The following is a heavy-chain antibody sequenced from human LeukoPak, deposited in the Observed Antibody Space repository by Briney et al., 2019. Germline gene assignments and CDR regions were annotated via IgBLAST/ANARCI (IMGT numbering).Heavy chain of an antibody. CDR1: SGSFSGYY. Sequence: SETLSLTCAVYSGSFSGYYWSWIRQPPGKGLEWIGEINHSGSTNYNPSLKSRVTISVDTSKNQFSLKLSSVTAADTAVYYCARGVGRRKEYFQHWGQGTLVTVSS. V-gene: IGHV4-34*01. CDR3: ARGVGRRKEYFQH. D-gene: IGHD1-26*01. J-gene: IGHJ1*01. CDR2: INHSGST.